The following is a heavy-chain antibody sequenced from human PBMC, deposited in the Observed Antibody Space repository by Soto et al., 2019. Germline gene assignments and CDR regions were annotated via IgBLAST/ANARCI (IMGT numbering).Heavy chain of an antibody. CDR2: IYYSGST. Sequence: QVQLQESGPGLVKPSQTLSLTCTVSGGSISSGGYYWSWIRQHPGKGLEWIGYIYYSGSTYYNPSLTRRVTTPVDTSKNQFSLKLSSVTAADTAVYYCAKVLGDSSGYYYVGPDYWGQGTLVTVSS. D-gene: IGHD3-22*01. CDR3: AKVLGDSSGYYYVGPDY. V-gene: IGHV4-31*03. CDR1: GGSISSGGYY. J-gene: IGHJ4*02.